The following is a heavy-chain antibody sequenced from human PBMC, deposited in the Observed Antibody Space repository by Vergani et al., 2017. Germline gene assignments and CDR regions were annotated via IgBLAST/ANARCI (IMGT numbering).Heavy chain of an antibody. CDR3: ARDGNGDYGNWYFDL. V-gene: IGHV4-39*07. D-gene: IGHD4-17*01. J-gene: IGHJ2*01. CDR1: GGSLSSSSYY. CDR2: MYYSGNT. Sequence: QLQLEESGPGLVKPSETLSLTCSVSGGSLSSSSYYWGWIRQPPGKGLEWIGSMYYSGNTYYNPSLKSRVTISVDTSKNQFSLKLSSVTAADTAVYYCARDGNGDYGNWYFDLWGRGTLVTVSS.